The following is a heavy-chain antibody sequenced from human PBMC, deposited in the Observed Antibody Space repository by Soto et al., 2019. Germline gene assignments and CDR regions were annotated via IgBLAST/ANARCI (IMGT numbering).Heavy chain of an antibody. D-gene: IGHD1-7*01. CDR3: ASHGITGTWVYYYGMDV. CDR2: IIPIFGTA. CDR1: GGTFSSYA. Sequence: QVQLVQSGAAVKKPGSSVKVSCKASGGTFSSYAISWVRQAPGQGLEWMGGIIPIFGTANYAQKFQGRVTITADESTRTAYMELSSLRSEDTAVYYCASHGITGTWVYYYGMDVLGQGTTVTVSS. J-gene: IGHJ6*02. V-gene: IGHV1-69*12.